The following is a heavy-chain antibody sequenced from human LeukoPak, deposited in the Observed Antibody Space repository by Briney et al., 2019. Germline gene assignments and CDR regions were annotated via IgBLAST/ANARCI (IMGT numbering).Heavy chain of an antibody. CDR2: ISAYNGNT. D-gene: IGHD2-2*01. CDR3: ARDPPRYCSSTSCSPNWFDP. J-gene: IGHJ5*02. Sequence: ASVKVSCKASGYTFTSYGISWVRQAPGQGLEWMGWISAYNGNTNYAQKLQGRVTMTTDTSTRTAYMELRSLRSDDTAVYYCARDPPRYCSSTSCSPNWFDPWGQGTLVTVSS. V-gene: IGHV1-18*04. CDR1: GYTFTSYG.